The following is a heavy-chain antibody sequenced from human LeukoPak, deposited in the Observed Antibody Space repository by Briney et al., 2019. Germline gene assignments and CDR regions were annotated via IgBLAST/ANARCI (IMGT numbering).Heavy chain of an antibody. J-gene: IGHJ5*02. CDR2: INHSGST. CDR1: GGSFSGYY. Sequence: SETLSLTCAVYGGSFSGYYWSWIRQPPGKGLEWIGEINHSGSTNYNPSLKSRVTISVETSKNQFSLKLRSVTAADTAVYYCARVLWLVEGRTDWFDPWGQGTLVTVSS. V-gene: IGHV4-34*01. D-gene: IGHD2-21*01. CDR3: ARVLWLVEGRTDWFDP.